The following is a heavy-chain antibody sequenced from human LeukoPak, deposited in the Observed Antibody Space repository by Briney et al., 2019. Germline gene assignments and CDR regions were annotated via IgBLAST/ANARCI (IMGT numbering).Heavy chain of an antibody. D-gene: IGHD3-16*01. CDR2: ISYDGSNK. Sequence: GGSLRLSCTVSGFTFSSYAMHWVRQAPGKGLEWVAVISYDGSNKYYADSVKGRFTISRDNSKNTLYLQMNSLRAEDTAVYYCAKDYGFWGQGTLVTVSS. CDR1: GFTFSSYA. CDR3: AKDYGF. J-gene: IGHJ4*02. V-gene: IGHV3-30*04.